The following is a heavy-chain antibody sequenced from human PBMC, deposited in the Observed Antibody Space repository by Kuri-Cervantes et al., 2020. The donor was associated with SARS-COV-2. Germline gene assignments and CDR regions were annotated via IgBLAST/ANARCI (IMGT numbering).Heavy chain of an antibody. V-gene: IGHV3-21*06. Sequence: GESLKISCAASGFTFTYYSMNWVRQAPGKGLEWVSTISSSTSYIYYAESLKGRFTISRDNSKNTLYLQMNSLRAEDTAVYYCAKAGHCSSTSCYIYYYYGMDVQGQGTTVTVSS. D-gene: IGHD2-2*02. CDR3: AKAGHCSSTSCYIYYYYGMDV. CDR2: ISSSTSYI. CDR1: GFTFTYYS. J-gene: IGHJ6*02.